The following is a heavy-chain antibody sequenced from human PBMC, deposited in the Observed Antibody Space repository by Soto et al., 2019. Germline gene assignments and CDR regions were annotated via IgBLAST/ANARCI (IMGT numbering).Heavy chain of an antibody. CDR1: GGSFSGYY. CDR3: ARGLRITIFAPDPRKDKGGYYYGMDV. Sequence: PSETLSLTCAVYGGSFSGYYWSWIRQPPGKGLEWIGEINHSGSTNYNPSLKSRVTISVDTSKNHFSLKLSSVTAADTAVYYCARGLRITIFAPDPRKDKGGYYYGMDVWGQGTKVTVSS. D-gene: IGHD3-3*01. V-gene: IGHV4-34*01. CDR2: INHSGST. J-gene: IGHJ6*02.